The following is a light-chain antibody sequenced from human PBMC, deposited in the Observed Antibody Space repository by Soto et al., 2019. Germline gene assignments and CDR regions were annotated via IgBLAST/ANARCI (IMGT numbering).Light chain of an antibody. CDR1: ERIGSW. CDR2: KAS. CDR3: QQYSSSPPT. Sequence: DVQMTQSPSTLSASVGDRVTITCRASERIGSWLAWYQLKPGTVPKLLIYKASTLTKGVTSTFSGGGSGTEFNLTINRLQPGDFAAYYCQQYSSSPPTFGQGTKV. V-gene: IGKV1-5*03. J-gene: IGKJ1*01.